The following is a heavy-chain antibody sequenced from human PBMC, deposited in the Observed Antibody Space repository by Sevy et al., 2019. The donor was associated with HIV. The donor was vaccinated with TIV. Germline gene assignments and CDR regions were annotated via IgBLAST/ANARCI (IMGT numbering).Heavy chain of an antibody. CDR3: ASDYF. Sequence: GGSLRLSCVASGLIFSSHWMTWVRQAPGKGLEWMATIKQDGSEKYYVDSVKGRFTISRDNAKNSVYLQMSSLRVEDTAMYFCASDYFWGQGTLVTVSS. CDR1: GLIFSSHW. V-gene: IGHV3-7*01. CDR2: IKQDGSEK. J-gene: IGHJ4*02.